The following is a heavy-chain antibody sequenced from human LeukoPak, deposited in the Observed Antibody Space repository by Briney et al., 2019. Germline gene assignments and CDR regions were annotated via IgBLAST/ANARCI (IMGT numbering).Heavy chain of an antibody. D-gene: IGHD3-10*01. Sequence: PGGSLRLSCAASGFTFTSYSMNWVRQAPGKGLEWVSSISSSTNYIYYADSVKGRFTISRDNAKKSLYLQMNSLRAEDTAVYYCAREIYGSGTYYPFDNWGQGTLVTVSS. CDR2: ISSSTNYI. CDR1: GFTFTSYS. J-gene: IGHJ4*02. V-gene: IGHV3-21*01. CDR3: AREIYGSGTYYPFDN.